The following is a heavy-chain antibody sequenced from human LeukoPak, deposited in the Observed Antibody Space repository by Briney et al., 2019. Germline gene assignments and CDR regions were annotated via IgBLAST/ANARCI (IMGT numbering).Heavy chain of an antibody. V-gene: IGHV3-30*18. Sequence: GGSLRLSCAASGFTFSSYGMHWVRQAPGKGLEWGAVISYDGSNKYYADSVKGRFTISRDNSKNTLYLQMNSLRAEDTAVYYCAKANYYDSSGSNDYWGQGTLVTVSS. J-gene: IGHJ4*02. CDR1: GFTFSSYG. CDR3: AKANYYDSSGSNDY. D-gene: IGHD3-22*01. CDR2: ISYDGSNK.